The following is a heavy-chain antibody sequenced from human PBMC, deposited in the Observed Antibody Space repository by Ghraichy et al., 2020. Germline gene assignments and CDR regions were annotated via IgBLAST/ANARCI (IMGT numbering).Heavy chain of an antibody. D-gene: IGHD2-2*03. V-gene: IGHV3-74*01. CDR2: INNDGTRA. CDR1: DGFNFSKYW. Sequence: GGSLRLSCTTSDGFNFSKYWIHWVRQAPGKGLVWVSRINNDGTRAIYADFVRGRLTISRDNAKNTVYLQMNSRGAEATAVYYCALDLFDHWGQGTLVTVSS. J-gene: IGHJ4*02. CDR3: ALDLFDH.